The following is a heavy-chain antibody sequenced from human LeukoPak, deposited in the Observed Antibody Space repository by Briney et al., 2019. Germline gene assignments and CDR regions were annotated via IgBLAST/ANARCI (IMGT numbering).Heavy chain of an antibody. CDR2: INPSGGST. Sequence: ASVKVSCKASGYTFTSYYMHWVRQAPGQGLEWMGIINPSGGSTSYAQKFQGRVTMTRDTSISTAYMELSRLRSDDTAVYYCARSPSRGQGYGMDVWGQGTTVTVSS. CDR3: ARSPSRGQGYGMDV. D-gene: IGHD1-26*01. V-gene: IGHV1-46*01. J-gene: IGHJ6*02. CDR1: GYTFTSYY.